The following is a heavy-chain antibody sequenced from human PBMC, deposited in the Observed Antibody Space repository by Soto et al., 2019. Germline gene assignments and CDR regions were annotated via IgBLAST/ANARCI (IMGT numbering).Heavy chain of an antibody. D-gene: IGHD6-19*01. J-gene: IGHJ5*02. CDR2: IYYSGST. V-gene: IGHV4-39*01. CDR3: ARSHYLPYSSGWYGDNWFDP. Sequence: TCAVSCGSISSGGYYCGWIRQPPGKGLEWIGSIYYSGSTYYNPSLKSRVTISVDTSKNQFSLKLSSVTAADTAVYYSARSHYLPYSSGWYGDNWFDPWGQGTLVTVSS. CDR1: CGSISSGGYY.